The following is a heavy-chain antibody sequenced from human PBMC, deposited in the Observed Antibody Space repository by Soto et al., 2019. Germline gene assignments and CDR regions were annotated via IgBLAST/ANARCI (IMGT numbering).Heavy chain of an antibody. CDR2: ISAYNGNT. Sequence: VASVKVSCKTSGYTFTSYGISWVRQAPGQGLEWMGWISAYNGNTNYAQKLQGRVTMTTDTSTSTAYMELRSLRSDDTAVYYCARVTGDILTGSGAFDIWGQGTMVT. V-gene: IGHV1-18*01. CDR1: GYTFTSYG. J-gene: IGHJ3*02. D-gene: IGHD3-9*01. CDR3: ARVTGDILTGSGAFDI.